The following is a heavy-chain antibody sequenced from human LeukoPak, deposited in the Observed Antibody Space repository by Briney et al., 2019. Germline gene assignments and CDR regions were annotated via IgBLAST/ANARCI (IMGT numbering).Heavy chain of an antibody. CDR2: INSDRSST. CDR3: ARAPDYGDYGNAFDI. D-gene: IGHD4-17*01. J-gene: IGHJ3*02. Sequence: PGGSLRLSCAASGFTFSSYWMHWVRQAPGKGLVWVSRINSDRSSTSHADSVKGRFTISRDNAKNTLYLQMNSLRAEDTAVYYCARAPDYGDYGNAFDIWGQGTMVTVSS. V-gene: IGHV3-74*01. CDR1: GFTFSSYW.